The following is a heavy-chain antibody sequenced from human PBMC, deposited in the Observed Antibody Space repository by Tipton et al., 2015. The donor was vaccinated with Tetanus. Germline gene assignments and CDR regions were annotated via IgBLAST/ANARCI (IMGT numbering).Heavy chain of an antibody. V-gene: IGHV4-61*01. CDR1: GGSVRSTNSY. CDR3: VRSSPIRVADKWGVYWFDP. CDR2: IYYSGTT. J-gene: IGHJ5*02. Sequence: LRLSCTVSGGSVRSTNSYWSWLRQPPGKGLEWIGYIYYSGTTKYNPSLKSRVTTSVDTSKNQFSLRLNSLTAADTAMYYCVRSSPIRVADKWGVYWFDPWGQGSLVTVSS. D-gene: IGHD6-19*01.